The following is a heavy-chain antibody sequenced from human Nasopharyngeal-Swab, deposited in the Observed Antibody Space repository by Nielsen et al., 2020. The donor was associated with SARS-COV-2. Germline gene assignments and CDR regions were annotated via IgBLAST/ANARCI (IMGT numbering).Heavy chain of an antibody. CDR3: ATYYDILTGYSEAFDI. CDR1: GFTFSSYS. CDR2: ISSSSSTI. J-gene: IGHJ3*02. Sequence: GEFLKISCAASGFTFSSYSMNWVRQAPGKGLEWVSYISSSSSTIYYADSVKGRFTISRDNAKNSLYLQMNSLRAEDTAVYYCATYYDILTGYSEAFDIWGQGTMVTVSS. D-gene: IGHD3-9*01. V-gene: IGHV3-48*04.